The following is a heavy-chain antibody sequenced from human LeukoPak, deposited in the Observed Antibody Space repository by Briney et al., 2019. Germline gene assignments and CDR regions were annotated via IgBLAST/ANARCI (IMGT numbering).Heavy chain of an antibody. D-gene: IGHD5-18*01. Sequence: GGSLRLSCAASGFMFTTYAMSWVRQSPGKGLEWVSGISASGGTTCYADSVKGRFTISRDKSTNTLYLQMHSLRAEDTAVYYCASEGEIGYAYFYWGQGTLVTVSS. CDR1: GFMFTTYA. CDR2: ISASGGTT. J-gene: IGHJ4*02. V-gene: IGHV3-23*01. CDR3: ASEGEIGYAYFY.